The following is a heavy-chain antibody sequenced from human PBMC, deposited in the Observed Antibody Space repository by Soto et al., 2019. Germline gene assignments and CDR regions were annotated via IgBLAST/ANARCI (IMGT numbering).Heavy chain of an antibody. CDR2: IIPIFGTA. J-gene: IGHJ6*02. CDR1: GGTFSSYA. V-gene: IGHV1-69*13. CDR3: ARDQGGYYDSSGYYPSDYYYGMDV. Sequence: SVKVSCKASGGTFSSYAISWVRQAPGQGLEWMGGIIPIFGTANYAQKFQGRVTITADESTSTAYMELSRLRSEDTAVYYCARDQGGYYDSSGYYPSDYYYGMDVWGQGTTVTVSS. D-gene: IGHD3-22*01.